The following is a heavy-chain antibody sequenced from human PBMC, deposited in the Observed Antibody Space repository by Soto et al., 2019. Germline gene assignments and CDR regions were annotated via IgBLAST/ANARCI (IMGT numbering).Heavy chain of an antibody. J-gene: IGHJ6*02. CDR3: ARIGGLGYYAMDV. V-gene: IGHV3-7*01. CDR1: GFTFSNYW. Sequence: GGSLRLSCVASGFTFSNYWMSWVRQATGKGLEWVANINQDGREKYYVDSLRGRFTISRDNAKNSLYLQMNSLRAEDTAVYYCARIGGLGYYAMDVWGQGTTVTVSS. D-gene: IGHD1-26*01. CDR2: INQDGREK.